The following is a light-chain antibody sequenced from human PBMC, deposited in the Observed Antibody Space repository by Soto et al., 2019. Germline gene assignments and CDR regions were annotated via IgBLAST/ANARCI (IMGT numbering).Light chain of an antibody. CDR2: GAS. CDR3: QQYGSSGT. V-gene: IGKV3-20*01. J-gene: IGKJ1*01. CDR1: QNVRSN. Sequence: EIVMTQSPATLSVSPGERATLSCRASQNVRSNLAWYQQKPGQAPRLLIYGASNRATGIPDRFSGSGSGTDFTLTISRLEPEDFAVYYCQQYGSSGTFGQGTKVDI.